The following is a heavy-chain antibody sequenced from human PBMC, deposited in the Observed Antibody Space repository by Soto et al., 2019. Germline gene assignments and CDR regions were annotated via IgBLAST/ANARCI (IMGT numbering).Heavy chain of an antibody. V-gene: IGHV3-23*01. D-gene: IGHD3-22*01. J-gene: IGHJ5*02. CDR1: GFTFSSYA. CDR3: AKVKEGRDYYDSSGYLNWFDP. CDR2: ISGSGGST. Sequence: EVQLLESGGGLVQPGGSLRLSCAASGFTFSSYAMSWVRQAPGKGLEWVSAISGSGGSTYYADSVKGRFTISRDNSKNTLYLQMNSLRAEDTAVYYCAKVKEGRDYYDSSGYLNWFDPWGQGTLVTVSS.